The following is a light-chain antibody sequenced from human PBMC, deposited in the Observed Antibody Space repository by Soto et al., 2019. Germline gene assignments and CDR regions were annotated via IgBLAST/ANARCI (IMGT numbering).Light chain of an antibody. Sequence: EIVLTQSPGTLSLSPGERATLACGASQIVSDNFLAWYQQKPGQAPRLLIYGASSRANGIADRFSGSGSGTDFTLTISRLEPGDFAVYYCQQYGTSPYTFGQGTTLEIK. J-gene: IGKJ2*01. V-gene: IGKV3-20*01. CDR3: QQYGTSPYT. CDR2: GAS. CDR1: QIVSDNF.